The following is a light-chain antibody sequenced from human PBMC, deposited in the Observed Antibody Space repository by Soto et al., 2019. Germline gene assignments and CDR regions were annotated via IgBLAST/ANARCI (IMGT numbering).Light chain of an antibody. CDR2: AAS. Sequence: DIQMTQSPSSLSASVGDRVTITCRATQGISNYLAWYQQKPGKVPKLLIYAASALQSGVPSRFSGSGSGTDFTLTISRLQPEDVATYYCQEYASAPALTFGGGTKVEIK. J-gene: IGKJ4*01. CDR3: QEYASAPALT. V-gene: IGKV1-27*01. CDR1: QGISNY.